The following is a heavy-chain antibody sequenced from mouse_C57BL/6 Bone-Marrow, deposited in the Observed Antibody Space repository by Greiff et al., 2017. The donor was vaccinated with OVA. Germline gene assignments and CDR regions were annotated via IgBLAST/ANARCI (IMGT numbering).Heavy chain of an antibody. CDR1: GYTFTSYT. CDR3: AFYDYDYFDY. J-gene: IGHJ2*01. CDR2: INPSSGYT. D-gene: IGHD2-4*01. V-gene: IGHV1-4*01. Sequence: QVQLQQSGAELARPGASVKMSCKASGYTFTSYTMHWVKQRPGQGLEWIGYINPSSGYTKYNQKFKEKATLNADKSSSTAYMQLSSLTSEDSAFYYCAFYDYDYFDYWGQGTTLTVSS.